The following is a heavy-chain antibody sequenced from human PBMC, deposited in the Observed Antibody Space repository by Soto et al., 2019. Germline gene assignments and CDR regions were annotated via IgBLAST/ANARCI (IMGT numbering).Heavy chain of an antibody. V-gene: IGHV3-74*01. CDR3: ARDSLYEYYDFWSGATRAPVYYYYGMDV. CDR2: INSDGSST. J-gene: IGHJ6*02. CDR1: GFTFSSYW. Sequence: PGGSLRLSCAASGFTFSSYWMHWVRQAPGKGLVWVSRINSDGSSTSYADSVKGRFTISRDNAKNTLYLQMNSLRAEDTAVYYCARDSLYEYYDFWSGATRAPVYYYYGMDVWGQGTTVTVSS. D-gene: IGHD3-3*01.